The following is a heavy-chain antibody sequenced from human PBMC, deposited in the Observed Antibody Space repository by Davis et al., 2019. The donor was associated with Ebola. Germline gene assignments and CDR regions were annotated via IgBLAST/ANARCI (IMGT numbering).Heavy chain of an antibody. V-gene: IGHV1-8*01. CDR3: ARRVVVIASDAFDI. CDR1: GYTFTSYD. Sequence: GESLKISCKASGYTFTSYDINWVRQATGQGLEWMGWMNPNSGNTGYAQKFQGRVTMTRNTSISTAYMELSSLRSEDTAVYYCARRVVVIASDAFDIWGQGTMVTVSS. D-gene: IGHD2-21*01. CDR2: MNPNSGNT. J-gene: IGHJ3*02.